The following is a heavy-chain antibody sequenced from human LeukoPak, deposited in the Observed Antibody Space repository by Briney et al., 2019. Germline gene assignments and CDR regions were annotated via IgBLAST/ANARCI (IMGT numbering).Heavy chain of an antibody. V-gene: IGHV4-59*12. CDR3: ARGRGDSLVRGAFDV. J-gene: IGHJ3*01. CDR2: IYYSGST. D-gene: IGHD3-10*01. CDR1: GGSISSYY. Sequence: SETLSLTCTVSGGSISSYYWSWIRQPPGKGLEWIGYIYYSGSTNYNPSLKSRVTISVDRSKTQFSLKLSSVTAADTAVYYCARGRGDSLVRGAFDVWGQGTMVTVSS.